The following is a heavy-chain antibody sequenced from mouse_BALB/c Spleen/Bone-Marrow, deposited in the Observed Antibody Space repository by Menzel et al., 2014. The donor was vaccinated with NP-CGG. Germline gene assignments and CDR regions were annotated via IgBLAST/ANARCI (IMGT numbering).Heavy chain of an antibody. D-gene: IGHD2-10*02. V-gene: IGHV7-1*02. Sequence: EVQLQESGGGLVQPGGSLRLSCAPSGFTFSAFYMEWVRQPPGKRLEWIAASRNKPKDYTTEYSASVKGRFIVSRDTSQSILYLQMNALRAEDTAIYYCARDVGYGNYFSDWGQGTLVTVSA. CDR3: ARDVGYGNYFSD. CDR2: SRNKPKDYTT. CDR1: GFTFSAFY. J-gene: IGHJ3*01.